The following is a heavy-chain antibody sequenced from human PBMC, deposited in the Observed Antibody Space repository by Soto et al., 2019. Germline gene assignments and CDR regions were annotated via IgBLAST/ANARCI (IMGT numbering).Heavy chain of an antibody. V-gene: IGHV4-31*03. CDR1: GGSISSGGYY. CDR3: ARILDSGYDLGACFDP. D-gene: IGHD5-12*01. J-gene: IGHJ5*02. Sequence: SETLSLTCTVSGGSISSGGYYWSWIRQHPGKGLEWIGYIYYSGSTYYNPSLKSRVTISVDTSKNQFSLKLSSVTAADTAVYYCARILDSGYDLGACFDPWGQGTLVTVSS. CDR2: IYYSGST.